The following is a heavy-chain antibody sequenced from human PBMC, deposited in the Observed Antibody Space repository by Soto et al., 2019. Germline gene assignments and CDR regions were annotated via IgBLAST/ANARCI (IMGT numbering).Heavy chain of an antibody. CDR1: GYTFTSYA. Sequence: ASVKVSCKASGYTFTSYAMHWVRQAPGQRLEWMGWISAYNGNTNYAQKLQGRVTMTTDTSTSTAYMELRSLRSDDTAVYYCARDLRYCSSTSRYSWFDPWGQGTLVTVSS. CDR2: ISAYNGNT. CDR3: ARDLRYCSSTSRYSWFDP. D-gene: IGHD2-2*01. V-gene: IGHV1-18*01. J-gene: IGHJ5*02.